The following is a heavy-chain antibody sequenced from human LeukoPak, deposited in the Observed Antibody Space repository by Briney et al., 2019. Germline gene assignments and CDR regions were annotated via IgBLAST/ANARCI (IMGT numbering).Heavy chain of an antibody. J-gene: IGHJ6*03. CDR1: GFTFSNYG. D-gene: IGHD1-26*01. Sequence: GESLRLSCAASGFTFSNYGMHWVRQAPGKGLEWVAFIRFDDTSKFYADSVKGRFTIFRDNTKNMLSLQMNSLRVEDTAVYYCAKDLKVGATYYYYMDVWGKGTTVSVYS. CDR2: IRFDDTSK. CDR3: AKDLKVGATYYYYMDV. V-gene: IGHV3-30*02.